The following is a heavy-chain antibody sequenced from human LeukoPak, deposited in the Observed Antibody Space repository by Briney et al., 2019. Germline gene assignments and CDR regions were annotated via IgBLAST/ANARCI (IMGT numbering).Heavy chain of an antibody. V-gene: IGHV4-4*07. CDR1: GGSISSYY. J-gene: IGHJ3*02. D-gene: IGHD3-16*02. CDR2: IYTSGST. Sequence: SETLSLTCTVSGGSISSYYWSWIRQPAGKGLEWIGRIYTSGSTNYNPSLKSRVTMSVDTSKNQFSLKLSSVTAADTAVYYCARAKVLRLGELSFRGAFDIWGQGTMVTVSS. CDR3: ARAKVLRLGELSFRGAFDI.